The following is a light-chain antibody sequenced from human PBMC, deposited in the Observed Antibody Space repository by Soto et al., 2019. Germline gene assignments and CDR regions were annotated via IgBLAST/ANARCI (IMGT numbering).Light chain of an antibody. J-gene: IGLJ1*01. CDR1: SSNNGGYNY. CDR3: GSYTTSNTCQIV. V-gene: IGLV2-14*03. Sequence: QSDLTQPASVSGSPGQSITISCTGTSSNNGGYNYVSWYEHHPGKAPKLIIYDVTNRPSGVSNPFSGSKSGNTASLIISGLQPEDEADYYCGSYTTSNTCQIVFGTGTKVTVL. CDR2: DVT.